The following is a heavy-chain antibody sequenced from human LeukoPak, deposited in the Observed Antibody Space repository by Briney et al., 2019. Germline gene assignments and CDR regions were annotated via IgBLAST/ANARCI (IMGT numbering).Heavy chain of an antibody. CDR3: ARPGMATLQYFDY. V-gene: IGHV4-39*01. CDR1: GGSISSSSYY. D-gene: IGHD5-24*01. Sequence: SETLSLTCTVSGGSISSSSYYWGWIRQPPGKGLEWIGSIYYSGSTYYNPSLKSRVTISVDTSKNQFSLKLSSVTAADTAVYYCARPGMATLQYFDYWGQGTLVTVSS. J-gene: IGHJ4*02. CDR2: IYYSGST.